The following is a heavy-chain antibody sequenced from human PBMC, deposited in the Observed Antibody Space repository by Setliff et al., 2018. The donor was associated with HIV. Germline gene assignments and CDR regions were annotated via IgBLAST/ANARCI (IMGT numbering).Heavy chain of an antibody. CDR2: INHSGST. V-gene: IGHV4-34*01. CDR3: ARVDIVVVPSHPNWFDP. CDR1: GGSFSGYY. D-gene: IGHD2-2*03. Sequence: SETLSLTCAVYGGSFSGYYWSWIRQPPGKGLEWIGEINHSGSTNYNPSLKSRVTISVDTSKNQFSLKLSSVTAADTAVYYCARVDIVVVPSHPNWFDPWGQGTLVTVSS. J-gene: IGHJ5*02.